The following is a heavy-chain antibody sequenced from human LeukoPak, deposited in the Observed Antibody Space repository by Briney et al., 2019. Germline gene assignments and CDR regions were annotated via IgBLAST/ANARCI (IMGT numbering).Heavy chain of an antibody. Sequence: SETLSLTCTVSGGSISSSSYYWGWIRQPPGKGLEWIGSIYYSGSTYYNPSLKSRVTISVDTSKNQFSLKLSSVTAEDTAVYYCARLHSSSWDPFDYWGQGTLVTVSS. V-gene: IGHV4-39*07. CDR1: GGSISSSSYY. CDR2: IYYSGST. J-gene: IGHJ4*02. CDR3: ARLHSSSWDPFDY. D-gene: IGHD6-13*01.